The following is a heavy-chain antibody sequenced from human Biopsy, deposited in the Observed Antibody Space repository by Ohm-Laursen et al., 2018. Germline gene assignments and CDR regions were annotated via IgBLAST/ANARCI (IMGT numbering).Heavy chain of an antibody. D-gene: IGHD5-18*01. CDR2: INDTGNT. Sequence: GTLSLTCTVSGDSINNFFWSWIRQPPGKGLEWIAYINDTGNTKYNPSLLTRVTISIDTSRNQFSLEMTSMTAADTAVYYCARDGWQGYTYGFFESWGQGTLVTVSS. V-gene: IGHV4-59*01. CDR1: GDSINNFF. J-gene: IGHJ4*02. CDR3: ARDGWQGYTYGFFES.